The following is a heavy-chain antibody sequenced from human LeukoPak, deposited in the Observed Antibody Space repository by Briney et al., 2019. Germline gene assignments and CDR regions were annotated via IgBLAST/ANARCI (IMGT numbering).Heavy chain of an antibody. D-gene: IGHD1-26*01. J-gene: IGHJ3*02. CDR3: AKVYNGSYSDDAFDI. CDR2: ISWNSRSI. Sequence: SLRLSCAASGFTFDDYAMHWVRQAPGKGLEWVSGISWNSRSIGYADSVKGRFAISRDNARYSLYLQLNSLRAEDTALYHCAKVYNGSYSDDAFDIWGQRTMVTVSS. V-gene: IGHV3-9*01. CDR1: GFTFDDYA.